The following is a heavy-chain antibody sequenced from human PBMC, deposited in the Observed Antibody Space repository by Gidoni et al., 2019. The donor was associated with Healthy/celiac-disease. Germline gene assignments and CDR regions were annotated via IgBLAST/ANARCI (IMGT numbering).Heavy chain of an antibody. CDR2: ISYDGSNK. D-gene: IGHD6-13*01. J-gene: IGHJ6*02. Sequence: MHWVRQAPGKGLEWVAVISYDGSNKYYADSVKGRFTISRDNSKNTLYLQMNSLRAEDTAVYYCAKDCYCSSWYYYYGMDVWGQGTTVTVSS. V-gene: IGHV3-30*18. CDR3: AKDCYCSSWYYYYGMDV.